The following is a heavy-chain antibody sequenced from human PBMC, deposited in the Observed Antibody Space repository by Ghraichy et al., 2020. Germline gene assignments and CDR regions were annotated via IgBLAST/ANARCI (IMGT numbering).Heavy chain of an antibody. J-gene: IGHJ2*01. V-gene: IGHV3-13*01. CDR3: ARVRGWMGGAGVRWYFDL. CDR1: GFTFSSYD. CDR2: IGTAGDT. Sequence: GESLNISCAASGFTFSSYDMHWVRQATGKGLEWVSAIGTAGDTYYPGSVKGRFTISRENAKNSLYLQMNSLRAGDTAVYYCARVRGWMGGAGVRWYFDLWGRGTLVTVSS. D-gene: IGHD3-10*01.